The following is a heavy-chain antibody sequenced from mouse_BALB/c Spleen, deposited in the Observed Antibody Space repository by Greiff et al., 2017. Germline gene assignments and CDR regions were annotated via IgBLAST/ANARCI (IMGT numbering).Heavy chain of an antibody. CDR1: GFTFSDYY. V-gene: IGHV5-4*02. D-gene: IGHD1-2*01. J-gene: IGHJ3*01. Sequence: EVHLVESGGGLVKPGGSLKLSCAASGFTFSDYYMYWVRQTPEKRLEWVATISDGGSYTYYPDSVKGRFTISRDNAKNNLYLQMSSLKSEDTAMYYCARTQAPNTTAPWFAYWGQGTLVTVSA. CDR2: ISDGGSYT. CDR3: ARTQAPNTTAPWFAY.